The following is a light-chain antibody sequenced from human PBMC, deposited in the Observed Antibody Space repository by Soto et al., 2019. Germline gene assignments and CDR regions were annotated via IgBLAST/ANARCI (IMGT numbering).Light chain of an antibody. CDR2: GAS. V-gene: IGKV3-15*01. J-gene: IGKJ1*01. Sequence: EIVITQSPATLSVSTGEIATRSCRASQSVSSDLAWYQQKPGQAPRLLIYGASTRATGIPARFSGSGSGTEFTLTISSLQSEDFAFYYCQQYNNWPWTFGQGTKVVIK. CDR3: QQYNNWPWT. CDR1: QSVSSD.